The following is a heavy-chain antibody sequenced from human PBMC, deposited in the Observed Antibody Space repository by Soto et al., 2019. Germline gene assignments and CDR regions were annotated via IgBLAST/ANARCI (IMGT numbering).Heavy chain of an antibody. CDR2: IYYSGST. D-gene: IGHD1-26*01. V-gene: IGHV4-39*02. CDR3: ARDRIVGATRENWFDP. J-gene: IGHJ5*02. Sequence: QLQLQESGPGLVKPSETLSLTCTVSGGSISSSSYYWGWIRQPPGKGLEWIGSIYYSGSTYYNPSLKSRVTISVDTSKNQFSLKLSSVTAADTAVYYCARDRIVGATRENWFDPWGQGTLVTVSS. CDR1: GGSISSSSYY.